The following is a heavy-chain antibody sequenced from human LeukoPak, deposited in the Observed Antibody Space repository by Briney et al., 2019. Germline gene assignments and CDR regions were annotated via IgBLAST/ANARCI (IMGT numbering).Heavy chain of an antibody. CDR3: ASIAARLTSYYFDY. CDR2: IIPIFGTA. Sequence: SVNVSCKASGGTFSSYAISWVRQAPGQGLEWMGGIIPIFGTANYAQKFQGRVTITADESTSTAYMELSSLRSEDTAVYYCASIAARLTSYYFDYWGQGTLVTVSS. J-gene: IGHJ4*02. D-gene: IGHD6-6*01. V-gene: IGHV1-69*13. CDR1: GGTFSSYA.